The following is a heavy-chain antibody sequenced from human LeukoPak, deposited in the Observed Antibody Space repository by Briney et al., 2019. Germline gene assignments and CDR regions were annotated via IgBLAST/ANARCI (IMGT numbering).Heavy chain of an antibody. V-gene: IGHV1-18*01. CDR1: GYTFTNYA. CDR2: ISAYNGNT. J-gene: IGHJ3*02. D-gene: IGHD1-7*01. Sequence: RASVKVSCKASGYTFTNYAMNWVRQAPGQGLEWMGWISAYNGNTELAQKFQGRVTLATDASTSTAYVELRSLTSDDTAVYFCARGGSTCRRGDDAFDIWGQGTMVTVSS. CDR3: ARGGSTCRRGDDAFDI.